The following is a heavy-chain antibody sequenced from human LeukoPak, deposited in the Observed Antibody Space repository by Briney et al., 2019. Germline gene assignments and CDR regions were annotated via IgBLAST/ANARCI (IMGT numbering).Heavy chain of an antibody. Sequence: ASVKVSCKASDYTFTDYGITWVRQAPGQGLEWMGWINVNKGNTKYAERLQGRVTMTTTTSTDTAYMELRSLRSDGTAVYYCARGGNGWYSDYWGQGTLVTVSS. V-gene: IGHV1-18*01. CDR3: ARGGNGWYSDY. D-gene: IGHD6-19*01. CDR2: INVNKGNT. J-gene: IGHJ4*02. CDR1: DYTFTDYG.